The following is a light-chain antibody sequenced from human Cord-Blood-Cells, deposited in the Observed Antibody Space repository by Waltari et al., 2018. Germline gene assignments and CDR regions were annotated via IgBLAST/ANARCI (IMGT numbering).Light chain of an antibody. Sequence: QSALTQPPSASGSPGQSVTISCTGTSSDVGSYNLVSWYQQPPGTAPKLLIYEVSKRPSGVPDRFSGSKSGNTASLTISGLQAEDEADYFCSSYTSSSTIYVFGTGTKVTVL. V-gene: IGLV2-18*02. CDR1: SSDVGSYNL. J-gene: IGLJ1*01. CDR2: EVS. CDR3: SSYTSSSTIYV.